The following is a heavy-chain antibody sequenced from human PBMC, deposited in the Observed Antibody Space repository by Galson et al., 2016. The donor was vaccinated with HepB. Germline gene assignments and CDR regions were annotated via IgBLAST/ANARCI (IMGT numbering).Heavy chain of an antibody. J-gene: IGHJ4*02. CDR3: ARLYYDFRSDYGGDS. V-gene: IGHV4-39*01. CDR2: IYCSGNT. Sequence: SETLSLTCTVSGGSISSSNHYWGWIRQSPGKGLEWLRNIYCSGNTFYNPSLKSRVTIPIDTSQNQFSLQLTSVTAADTAVYYCARLYYDFRSDYGGDSWGQGTLVTVSS. D-gene: IGHD3-3*01. CDR1: GGSISSSNHY.